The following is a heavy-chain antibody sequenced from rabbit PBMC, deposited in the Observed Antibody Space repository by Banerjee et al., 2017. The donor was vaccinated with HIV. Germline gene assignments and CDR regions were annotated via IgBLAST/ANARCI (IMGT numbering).Heavy chain of an antibody. Sequence: QQQLEESGGGLVKPGGTLTLTCKASGIDFSSYYYMCWVRQAPGKGLEWIGCIYTGDGSTYYASWAKGQFTISKTSNTVTLQMTSLTAADTATYFCARAHTYIGTNYAYALWGPGTLVTVS. CDR3: ARAHTYIGTNYAYAL. D-gene: IGHD6-1*01. CDR1: GIDFSSYYY. V-gene: IGHV1S43*01. J-gene: IGHJ6*01. CDR2: IYTGDGST.